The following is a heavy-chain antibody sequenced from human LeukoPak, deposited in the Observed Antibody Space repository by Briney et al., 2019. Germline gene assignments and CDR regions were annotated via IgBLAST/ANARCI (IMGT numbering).Heavy chain of an antibody. CDR3: ARDPPTRQYTNSFSLDY. D-gene: IGHD6-13*01. V-gene: IGHV3-33*01. Sequence: QPGGSLRLSGAASGFTFSSYAMHWVRQAPGKGLQWVAVIWYDGSSKYYADSVKGRFTISRDNSKNTLYLQMNSLRAEDTAVYYCARDPPTRQYTNSFSLDYWGQGTLVTVSS. CDR2: IWYDGSSK. J-gene: IGHJ4*02. CDR1: GFTFSSYA.